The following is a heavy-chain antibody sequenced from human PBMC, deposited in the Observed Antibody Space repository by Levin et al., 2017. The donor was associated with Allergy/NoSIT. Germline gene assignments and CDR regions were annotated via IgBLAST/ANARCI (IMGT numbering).Heavy chain of an antibody. V-gene: IGHV4-59*01. CDR3: ARQAAGYTFGSRYYYAMDV. Sequence: SCTVSGGSISNYFWTWIRQSPGKGLEWIGCIYYTGRTNYNPSLQSRVTISVDTSKNQFSLNLSSVTAADTAVYYCARQAAGYTFGSRYYYAMDVWGQGTTVTVSS. D-gene: IGHD5-18*01. J-gene: IGHJ6*02. CDR2: IYYTGRT. CDR1: GGSISNYF.